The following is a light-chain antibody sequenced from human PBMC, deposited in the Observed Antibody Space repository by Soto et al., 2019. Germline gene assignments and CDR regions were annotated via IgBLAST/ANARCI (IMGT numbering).Light chain of an antibody. J-gene: IGLJ1*01. CDR3: SSYTSTSTLYV. V-gene: IGLV2-14*03. CDR2: EVN. CDR1: NSDVGRYNY. Sequence: QSALTQPASVSGSLGQSITIYCTGTNSDVGRYNYVSWYQQHPGKAPKLMIYEVNKRPLGVSNRFSGSKSGNTASLTISGLQAEDEADYYCSSYTSTSTLYVFGTGTKLTVL.